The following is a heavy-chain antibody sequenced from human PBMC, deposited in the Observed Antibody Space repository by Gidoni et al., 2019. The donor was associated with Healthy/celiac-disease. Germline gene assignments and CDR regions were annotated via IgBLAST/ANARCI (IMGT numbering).Heavy chain of an antibody. V-gene: IGHV3-49*05. Sequence: EVQLVESGGGLVKPGRSLRLSCTASGFTFGDYAMSWFRQAPGKGLEWVGFIRSKAYGGTTEYAASVKGRFTISRDDSKSIAYLQMNSLKTEDTAVYYCTRVGYYDSSGYYLDYWGQGTLVTVSS. J-gene: IGHJ4*02. CDR2: IRSKAYGGTT. CDR1: GFTFGDYA. D-gene: IGHD3-22*01. CDR3: TRVGYYDSSGYYLDY.